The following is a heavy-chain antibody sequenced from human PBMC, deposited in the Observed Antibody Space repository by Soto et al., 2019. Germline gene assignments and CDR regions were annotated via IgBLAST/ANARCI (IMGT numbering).Heavy chain of an antibody. CDR1: GYTFTSYD. CDR2: MNPNSGNT. CDR3: ARATRQQLVLPNYDFDF. V-gene: IGHV1-8*01. J-gene: IGHJ4*02. D-gene: IGHD6-13*01. Sequence: ASVKVSCKASGYTFTSYDINWVRQATGQGLEWMGWMNPNSGNTGYAQKFQGRVTMTRNTSISTAYMELSSLRSEDTAVYYCARATRQQLVLPNYDFDFWGQGTLVTVSS.